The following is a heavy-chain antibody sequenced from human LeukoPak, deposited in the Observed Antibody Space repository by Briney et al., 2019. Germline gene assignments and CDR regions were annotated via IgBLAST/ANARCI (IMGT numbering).Heavy chain of an antibody. CDR1: GFTFSDYY. CDR2: ISSSSSYT. D-gene: IGHD5-18*01. V-gene: IGHV3-11*06. CDR3: ARDLRSNTAMGTFDY. J-gene: IGHJ4*02. Sequence: GGSLRLSCAASGFTFSDYYMSWLRPAPGKGLAWVSYISSSSSYTNYADSVKGRFTISRDNAKNSLYLQMNSLRAEDTAVYYCARDLRSNTAMGTFDYWGQGTLVTVSS.